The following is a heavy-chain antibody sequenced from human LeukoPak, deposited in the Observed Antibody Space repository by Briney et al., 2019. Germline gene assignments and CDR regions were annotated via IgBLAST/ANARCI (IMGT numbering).Heavy chain of an antibody. CDR2: IYYSGST. CDR3: ARAPPGDSSSWFPAFFDY. V-gene: IGHV4-59*11. CDR1: GGSISSHY. Sequence: PSETLPLTCTVSGGSISSHYWSWIRQPPGKGLEWIGYIYYSGSTNYNPSLKSRVTISVDTSKNQFSLKLSSVTAADTAVYYCARAPPGDSSSWFPAFFDYWGQGTLVTVSS. D-gene: IGHD6-13*01. J-gene: IGHJ4*02.